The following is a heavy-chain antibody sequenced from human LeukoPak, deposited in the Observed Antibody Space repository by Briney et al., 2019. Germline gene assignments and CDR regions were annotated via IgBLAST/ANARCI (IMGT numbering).Heavy chain of an antibody. J-gene: IGHJ4*02. Sequence: GGSPRLSCAASGFTFSSYGMHWVRQAPGKGLEWVAVISYDGSTKYYADSVKGRFTISRDNSKNTLYLQMNSLRDEDTAVYYCARDLEAANTYYFDYWGQGTMVTVSS. CDR3: ARDLEAANTYYFDY. CDR2: ISYDGSTK. V-gene: IGHV3-33*05. CDR1: GFTFSSYG. D-gene: IGHD6-13*01.